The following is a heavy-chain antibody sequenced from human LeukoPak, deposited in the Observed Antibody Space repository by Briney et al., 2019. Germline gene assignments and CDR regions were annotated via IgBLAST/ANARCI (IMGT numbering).Heavy chain of an antibody. CDR2: IWYDGSNN. Sequence: GRSLRLSCAASGFTFSSYGMHWVRQAPGKGLEWVAVIWYDGSNNYYADSVKGRFTISRDNSKNTLYLQMNSLRAEDTAVYYCARDDIAGRPSHLFDYWGQGTLVTVSS. J-gene: IGHJ4*02. D-gene: IGHD6-6*01. CDR3: ARDDIAGRPSHLFDY. V-gene: IGHV3-33*01. CDR1: GFTFSSYG.